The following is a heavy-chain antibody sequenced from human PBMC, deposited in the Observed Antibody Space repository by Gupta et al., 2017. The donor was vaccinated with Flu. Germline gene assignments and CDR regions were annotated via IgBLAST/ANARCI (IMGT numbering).Heavy chain of an antibody. D-gene: IGHD3-3*01. V-gene: IGHV1-69*01. Sequence: GQGLEWMGGIIPIFGTANYAQKFQGRVTITADESTSTAYMELSSLRSEDTAVYYCARTYDFWSGYYWNRGVPYYYYGMDVWGQGTTVTVSS. CDR3: ARTYDFWSGYYWNRGVPYYYYGMDV. J-gene: IGHJ6*02. CDR2: IIPIFGTA.